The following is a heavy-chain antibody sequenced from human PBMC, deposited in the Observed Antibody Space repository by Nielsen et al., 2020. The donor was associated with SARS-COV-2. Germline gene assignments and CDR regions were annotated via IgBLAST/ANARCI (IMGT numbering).Heavy chain of an antibody. CDR2: ISGAST. Sequence: GESLKISCAASGFTFSSYAMSWVRQAPGKGLEWVSAISGASTYSAESVKGRFTISRDNSKNTLYLHMNSLRAEDTAVYFCAKVGSGYYYSYFDYCGHVTLVTVSS. V-gene: IGHV3-23*01. J-gene: IGHJ4*01. CDR1: GFTFSSYA. CDR3: AKVGSGYYYSYFDY. D-gene: IGHD3-22*01.